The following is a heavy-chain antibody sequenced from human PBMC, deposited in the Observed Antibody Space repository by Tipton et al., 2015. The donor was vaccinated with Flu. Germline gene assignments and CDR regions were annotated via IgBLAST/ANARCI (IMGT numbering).Heavy chain of an antibody. Sequence: GSLRLSCAASGFTFSGHWMHWVRQAPGKGLVWVSHSNYDGSTTHYADSVKGRFTISRDNAKSMVYLQMNSLRAEDSAVYYCVRTLGGAGAYWGRGTLVTVSS. V-gene: IGHV3-74*01. J-gene: IGHJ4*02. D-gene: IGHD6-19*01. CDR1: GFTFSGHW. CDR2: SNYDGSTT. CDR3: VRTLGGAGAY.